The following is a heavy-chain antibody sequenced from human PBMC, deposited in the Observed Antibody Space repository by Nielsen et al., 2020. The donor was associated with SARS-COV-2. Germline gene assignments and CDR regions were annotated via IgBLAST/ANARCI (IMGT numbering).Heavy chain of an antibody. J-gene: IGHJ6*02. CDR2: INHSGST. CDR1: GGSFSGYY. CDR3: ARGGSSWALYYYYGMDV. Sequence: SETLSLTCAVYGGSFSGYYWSWIRQPLGKGLEWIGEINHSGSTNYNPSLKSRVTISVDTSKNQFSLKLSSVTAADTAVYYCARGGSSWALYYYYGMDVWGQGTTVTVSS. V-gene: IGHV4-34*01. D-gene: IGHD6-13*01.